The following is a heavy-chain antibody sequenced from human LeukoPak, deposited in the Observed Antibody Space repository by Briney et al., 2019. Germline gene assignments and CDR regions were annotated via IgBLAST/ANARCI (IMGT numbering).Heavy chain of an antibody. CDR1: GGSISSSSYY. V-gene: IGHV4-39*07. D-gene: IGHD3-16*01. CDR3: ARGGSIMITFGGVTY. J-gene: IGHJ4*02. CDR2: IYYSGST. Sequence: SETLSLTCTVSGGSISSSSYYWGWIRQPPGKGLEWIGSIYYSGSTYYNPSLKSRVTISVDTSKNQFSLKLSSVTAADTAVYYCARGGSIMITFGGVTYWGQGTLVTVSS.